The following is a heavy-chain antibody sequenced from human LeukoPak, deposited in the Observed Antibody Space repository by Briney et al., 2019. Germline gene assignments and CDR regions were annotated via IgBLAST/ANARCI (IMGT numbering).Heavy chain of an antibody. V-gene: IGHV3-21*01. J-gene: IGHJ6*03. Sequence: GGSQRLSCAASGFTFSSYSMNWVRPAPGKGLEWVSSISSSSSYIYYADSVKGRFTISIDNAKNSLYLQMNSLRAEDTAVYYCARDIQYCSSTSCYERGLYYYMDVWGKGTTVTVSS. CDR1: GFTFSSYS. CDR3: ARDIQYCSSTSCYERGLYYYMDV. D-gene: IGHD2-2*01. CDR2: ISSSSSYI.